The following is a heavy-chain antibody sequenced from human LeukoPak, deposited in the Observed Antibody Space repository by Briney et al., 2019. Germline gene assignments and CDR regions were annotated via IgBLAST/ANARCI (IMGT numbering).Heavy chain of an antibody. CDR3: ANSAGIAAAGYYFDY. D-gene: IGHD6-13*01. CDR2: ISGSGGST. Sequence: GGSLRLSCAASGFTFSSFAMSWVRQAPGKGLEWVSAISGSGGSTYYADSVKGRFTISRDNSKNTLYLQMNSLRAEETAVYYCANSAGIAAAGYYFDYWGQGTLVTVSS. V-gene: IGHV3-23*01. CDR1: GFTFSSFA. J-gene: IGHJ4*02.